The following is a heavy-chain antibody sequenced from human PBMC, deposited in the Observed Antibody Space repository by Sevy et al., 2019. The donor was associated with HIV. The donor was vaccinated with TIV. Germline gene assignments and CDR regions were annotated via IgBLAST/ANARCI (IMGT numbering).Heavy chain of an antibody. CDR3: AGEGCTKPHDY. D-gene: IGHD2-8*01. Sequence: GGSLRLSCAASRFTFSKYSMSWVRQPPGKGLEWVSTLSFGGGEINHADSVKGRSTISGENSKNSLYLQMNNLRAEDTAVYYCAGEGCTKPHDYWGQGTLVTVSS. V-gene: IGHV3-23*01. CDR2: LSFGGGEI. J-gene: IGHJ4*02. CDR1: RFTFSKYS.